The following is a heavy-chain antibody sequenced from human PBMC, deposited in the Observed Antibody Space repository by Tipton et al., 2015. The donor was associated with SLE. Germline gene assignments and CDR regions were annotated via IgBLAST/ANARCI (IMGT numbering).Heavy chain of an antibody. CDR1: GASISSYY. CDR2: ISYSGRT. CDR3: ARGGHYAWFGP. D-gene: IGHD3-3*01. J-gene: IGHJ5*02. Sequence: TLSLTCTVSGASISSYYWSWIRQPPGKGLEWIGYISYSGRTKYNPSLESRVTLSADSSKNQFSLKLTSVTAADTAVYFCARGGHYAWFGPWGQGFLVTVSS. V-gene: IGHV4-59*08.